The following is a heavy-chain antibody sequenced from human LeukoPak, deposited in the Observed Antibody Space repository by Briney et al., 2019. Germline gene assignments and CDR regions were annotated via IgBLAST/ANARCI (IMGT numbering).Heavy chain of an antibody. CDR3: ARERASALGGYYFDY. CDR1: GGTFSSYA. D-gene: IGHD5-18*01. V-gene: IGHV1-18*01. Sequence: ASVKVSCKASGGTFSSYAISWVRQAPGQGLEWMGWISAYNGNTNYAQKLQGRVTMTTDTSTSTAYMELRSLRSDDTAVYYCARERASALGGYYFDYWGQGTLVTVSS. J-gene: IGHJ4*02. CDR2: ISAYNGNT.